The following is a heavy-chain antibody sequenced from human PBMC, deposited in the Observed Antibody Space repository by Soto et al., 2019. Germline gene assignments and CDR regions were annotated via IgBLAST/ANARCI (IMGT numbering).Heavy chain of an antibody. V-gene: IGHV1-69*06. CDR1: GGTFSSYA. D-gene: IGHD3-3*01. Sequence: QVQLVQSGAEVKKPGSSVKVSCKASGGTFSSYAISWVRQAPGQGLEWMGGIIPIFGTANYAQKFQGRVTITADKSTSTAYMEPSSLRSEDTAVYYCARVRFWSGYYTDYYYYGMDVWGQGTTVTVSS. CDR2: IIPIFGTA. CDR3: ARVRFWSGYYTDYYYYGMDV. J-gene: IGHJ6*02.